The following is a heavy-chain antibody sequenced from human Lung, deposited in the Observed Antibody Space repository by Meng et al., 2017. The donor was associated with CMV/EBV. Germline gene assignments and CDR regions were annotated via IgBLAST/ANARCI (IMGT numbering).Heavy chain of an antibody. CDR3: AKDLLTGINYYYGMDV. V-gene: IGHV3-30*02. Sequence: GGSLRLXCAASGFSFSSHGMHWVRQAPGKGLEWVAVIQYDGNTKYFADSVKGRFTISRDNSKNTLYLEMNSLSAEDTAVYYCAKDLLTGINYYYGMDVWGQGXTVTVSS. J-gene: IGHJ6*02. CDR2: IQYDGNTK. D-gene: IGHD1-20*01. CDR1: GFSFSSHG.